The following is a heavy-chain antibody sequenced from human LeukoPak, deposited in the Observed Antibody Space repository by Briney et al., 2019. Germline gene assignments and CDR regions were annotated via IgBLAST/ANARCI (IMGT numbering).Heavy chain of an antibody. CDR1: GGSISSGSYY. CDR2: IYTSGST. CDR3: ARAQGPGMDV. Sequence: SETLSLTCTVSGGSISSGSYYWSWIRQPAGKGLEWIGRIYTSGSTNYNPSLKSRVTISVDTSKNQFSLKLSSVTAADTAVYYCARAQGPGMDVWGQGTTVTVSS. V-gene: IGHV4-61*02. J-gene: IGHJ6*02.